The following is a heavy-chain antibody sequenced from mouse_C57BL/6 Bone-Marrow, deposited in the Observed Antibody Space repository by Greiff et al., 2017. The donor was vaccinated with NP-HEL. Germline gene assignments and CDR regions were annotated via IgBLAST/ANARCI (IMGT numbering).Heavy chain of an antibody. CDR2: IYPGSGST. Sequence: QVQLKQPGAELVKPGASVKMSCKASGYTFTSYWITWVKQRPGQGLEWIGDIYPGSGSTNYNEKFKSKATLTVDTSSSTAYMQLSSLTSEDSAVYYCARRGTTTVVDFDYWGQGTTLTVSS. V-gene: IGHV1-55*01. D-gene: IGHD1-1*01. J-gene: IGHJ2*01. CDR3: ARRGTTTVVDFDY. CDR1: GYTFTSYW.